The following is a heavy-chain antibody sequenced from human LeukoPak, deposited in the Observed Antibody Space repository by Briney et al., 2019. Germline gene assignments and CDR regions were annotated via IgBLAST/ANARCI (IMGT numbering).Heavy chain of an antibody. D-gene: IGHD6-19*01. CDR1: GYTFTTYD. Sequence: GASVNVSCKPSGYTFTTYDINWVRQATGQGREWMGWMNPNSGNTGYAQKFEGRVTMTRNTSISTAYMELSSLRSEDTAVYYCARLHSSGWYGGDAFDIWGQGTMVTVSS. CDR3: ARLHSSGWYGGDAFDI. CDR2: MNPNSGNT. V-gene: IGHV1-8*01. J-gene: IGHJ3*02.